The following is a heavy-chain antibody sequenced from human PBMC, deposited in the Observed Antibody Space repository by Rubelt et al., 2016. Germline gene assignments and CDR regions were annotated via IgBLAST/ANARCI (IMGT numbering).Heavy chain of an antibody. CDR1: GGTFSSYA. D-gene: IGHD1-1*01. V-gene: IGHV1-18*01. CDR2: ISAYNGNT. CDR3: ARVSGTTNNWFDP. J-gene: IGHJ5*02. Sequence: LVQSGAEVKKPGSSVKVSCKASGGTFSSYAISWVRQAPGQGLEWMGRISAYNGNTNYAQKLQGRVTMTTDTSTSTAYMELRSLRSDDTAVYYCARVSGTTNNWFDPWGQGTLVTVSS.